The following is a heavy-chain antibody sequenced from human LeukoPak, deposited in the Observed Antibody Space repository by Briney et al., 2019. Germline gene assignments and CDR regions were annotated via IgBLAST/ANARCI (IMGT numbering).Heavy chain of an antibody. V-gene: IGHV3-23*01. Sequence: PGGSLRLSCAASGFTFSSYAMSWVRQAPGKGLEWVSAISGSGGSTYYADSVKGRFTISRDNSKNTLYLQMNSLRAEDTAVYYCAKGYSSTWNGGYFYGMDVWGQGSTVTVSS. CDR2: ISGSGGST. CDR3: AKGYSSTWNGGYFYGMDV. D-gene: IGHD6-13*01. J-gene: IGHJ6*02. CDR1: GFTFSSYA.